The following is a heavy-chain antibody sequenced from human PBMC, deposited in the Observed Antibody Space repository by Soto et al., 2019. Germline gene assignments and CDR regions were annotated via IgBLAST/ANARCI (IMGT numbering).Heavy chain of an antibody. D-gene: IGHD6-6*01. CDR1: GGSISSYY. CDR3: AKLGTGGYYYGMDV. CDR2: IYYSGST. Sequence: SETLSLTCTVSGGSISSYYWSWIRQPPGKGLEWIGYIYYSGSTNYNPSLKSRVTISVDTSKNQFSLKLSSVTAADTAVYYCAKLGTGGYYYGMDVWGQGTTVTASS. V-gene: IGHV4-59*01. J-gene: IGHJ6*02.